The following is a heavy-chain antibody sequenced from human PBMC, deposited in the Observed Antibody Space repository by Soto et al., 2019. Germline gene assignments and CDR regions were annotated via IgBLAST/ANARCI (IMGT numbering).Heavy chain of an antibody. D-gene: IGHD2-8*01. V-gene: IGHV1-58*01. CDR2: IIVGCGKP. Sequence: ASVKVSCKASGFTFTSSAVQWVRQAPGQRLEWMGWIIVGCGKPNYAQKFQERVTITRDNSTNTAYMELSSLGSEDPAVYYRAAGCERLPYSTRGAWDFWDQGTMVTVSS. J-gene: IGHJ1*01. CDR3: AAGCERLPYSTRGAWDF. CDR1: GFTFTSSA.